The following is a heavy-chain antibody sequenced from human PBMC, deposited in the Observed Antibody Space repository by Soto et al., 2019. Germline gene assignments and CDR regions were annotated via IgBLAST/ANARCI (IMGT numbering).Heavy chain of an antibody. J-gene: IGHJ3*02. CDR3: ARGVMGNYYGSGSGVGAFDI. CDR2: IYYSGST. V-gene: IGHV4-31*03. CDR1: GGSISSGGYY. D-gene: IGHD3-10*01. Sequence: QVQLQESGPGLVKPSQTLSLTCTVSGGSISSGGYYWSWIRQHPGKGLEWIGYIYYSGSTYYNPSRKSRVTLSVDTSKHRFSLKLSSVTAADTAVYYCARGVMGNYYGSGSGVGAFDIWGQGTMVTVSS.